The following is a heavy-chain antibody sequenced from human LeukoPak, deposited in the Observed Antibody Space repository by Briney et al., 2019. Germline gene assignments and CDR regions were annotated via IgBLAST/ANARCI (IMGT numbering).Heavy chain of an antibody. D-gene: IGHD6-19*01. J-gene: IGHJ4*02. V-gene: IGHV4-59*01. Sequence: PSETLSLTCTVSGGSISSYYWSWIRQPPGKGLEWIGYIYYSGSTNYNPSLKSRVSMSVDTSKNQFSLRLSSVTAADTAVYYCAREGYTSGWYKTDYWGQGTLVTVSS. CDR1: GGSISSYY. CDR2: IYYSGST. CDR3: AREGYTSGWYKTDY.